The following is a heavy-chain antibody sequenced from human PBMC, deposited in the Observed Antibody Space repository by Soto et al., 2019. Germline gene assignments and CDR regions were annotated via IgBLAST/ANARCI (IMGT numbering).Heavy chain of an antibody. V-gene: IGHV4-39*01. J-gene: IGHJ5*01. CDR2: IYYSGSP. CDR3: ARIYYDRSGYYWFDS. Sequence: PSETLSLTCTVSGSSISSSNYYWGWIRQPPGKGLEWIGSIYYSGSPYNNPSLKSRVTMSVDTSSNQFSLKLSSVTAADTAVYYCARIYYDRSGYYWFDSWGQGTLVTVSS. D-gene: IGHD3-22*01. CDR1: GSSISSSNYY.